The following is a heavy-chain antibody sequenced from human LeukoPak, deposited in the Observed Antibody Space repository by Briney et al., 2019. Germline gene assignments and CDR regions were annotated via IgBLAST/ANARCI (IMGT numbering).Heavy chain of an antibody. CDR1: GGSISSSSYY. CDR3: ANSFGGYDILTGYYPRGYFDY. CDR2: IYYSGST. D-gene: IGHD3-9*01. J-gene: IGHJ4*02. Sequence: SETLSLTCTVSGGSISSSSYYWGWIRQPPGKGLEWIGSIYYSGSTYYNPSLKSRVTISVDTSKNQFSLKLSSVTAADTAVYYCANSFGGYDILTGYYPRGYFDYWGQGTLVTVSS. V-gene: IGHV4-39*07.